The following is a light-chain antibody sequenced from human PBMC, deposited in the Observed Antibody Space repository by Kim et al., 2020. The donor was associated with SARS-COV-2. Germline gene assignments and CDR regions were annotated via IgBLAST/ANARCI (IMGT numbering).Light chain of an antibody. CDR2: EVS. J-gene: IGLJ2*01. CDR1: SSDIGGYNR. Sequence: QSVTISCTGTSSDIGGYNRVSWYQQSPGTAPKLMIYEVSNRASGVPDRFSGSKSGNTASLTISGLQAEDEADYYCNSYTSSSTFVIFGGGTKVTVL. V-gene: IGLV2-18*02. CDR3: NSYTSSSTFVI.